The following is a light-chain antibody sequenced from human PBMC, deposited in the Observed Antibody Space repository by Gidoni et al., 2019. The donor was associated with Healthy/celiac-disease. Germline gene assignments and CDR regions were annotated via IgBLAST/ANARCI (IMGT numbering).Light chain of an antibody. CDR2: KAS. V-gene: IGKV1-5*03. J-gene: IGKJ1*01. CDR3: QQYNSYSWT. CDR1: QSISSG. Sequence: DIKMTQSPSTLSAYVGDRVTITCRASQSISSGLAWYQQKPGKAPKLLIYKASSLESGVPSRFSGSGSGTEFTLTISSLQPDDFATYYCQQYNSYSWTFGQGTKVEIK.